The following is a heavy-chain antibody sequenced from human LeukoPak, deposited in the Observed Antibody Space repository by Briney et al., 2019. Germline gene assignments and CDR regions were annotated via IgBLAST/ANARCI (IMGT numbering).Heavy chain of an antibody. CDR3: AGPKSKYDSSGYYPLDY. D-gene: IGHD3-22*01. CDR2: MNPNSGNT. J-gene: IGHJ4*02. CDR1: GYTFPSND. V-gene: IGHV1-8*01. Sequence: ASVKVSCKASGYTFPSNDINWVRQATGQGLEWMGWMNPNSGNTAYAQKFQGRVTMTRNTAISTAYMELSSLRSEDTAVYYCAGPKSKYDSSGYYPLDYWGQGTLVTVSS.